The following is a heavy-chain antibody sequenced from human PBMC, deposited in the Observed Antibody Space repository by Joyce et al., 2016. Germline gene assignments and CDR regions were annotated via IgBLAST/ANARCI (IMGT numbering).Heavy chain of an antibody. CDR2: IKGDGSDT. J-gene: IGHJ4*02. Sequence: EVQLVESGGGLVQPGGSLRLSCAATGFAFSDHWMHWISQGPGKGLLWVARIKGDGSDTSYADSVKGRFTISRDNAKDTLYLQMNSLRAEDTAVYYCVRDGVGAPPFDYWGQGILVTVSS. V-gene: IGHV3-74*01. CDR1: GFAFSDHW. D-gene: IGHD1-26*01. CDR3: VRDGVGAPPFDY.